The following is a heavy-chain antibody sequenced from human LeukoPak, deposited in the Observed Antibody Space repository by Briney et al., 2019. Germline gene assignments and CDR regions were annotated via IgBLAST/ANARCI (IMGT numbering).Heavy chain of an antibody. Sequence: GGSLRLSCAASGFIFGGYAMHWVRQAPGKGLQWLAVISYDGGKTYYADSVEGRFTISRDNSKSTVYLEMNSLRSEDTAIYYCARGFNDFWSGSQLEYWGQGTLVTVSS. CDR3: ARGFNDFWSGSQLEY. V-gene: IGHV3-30-3*01. CDR1: GFIFGGYA. J-gene: IGHJ4*02. CDR2: ISYDGGKT. D-gene: IGHD3-3*01.